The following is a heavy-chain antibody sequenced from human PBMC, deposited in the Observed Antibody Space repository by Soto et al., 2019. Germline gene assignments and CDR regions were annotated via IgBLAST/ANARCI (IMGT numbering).Heavy chain of an antibody. CDR3: ARDRLEVTAANPGY. V-gene: IGHV3-21*06. J-gene: IGHJ4*02. CDR1: GFTFRIHN. D-gene: IGHD2-21*02. Sequence: PGGSLRLSCAASGFTFRIHNMNWVRQTPGKGLEWVSSISNSGTYIYYADSVKGRFTISRDNTNNTLYLHMDSLRAEDTAVYYCARDRLEVTAANPGYWGQGTLVTVSS. CDR2: ISNSGTYI.